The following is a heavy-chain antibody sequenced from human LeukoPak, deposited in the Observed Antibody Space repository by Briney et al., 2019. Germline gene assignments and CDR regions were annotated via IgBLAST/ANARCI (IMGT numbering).Heavy chain of an antibody. J-gene: IGHJ3*02. CDR1: GYTFTSYY. CDR2: INPSGGST. D-gene: IGHD1-20*01. V-gene: IGHV1-46*01. Sequence: ASVKVSCKASGYTFTSYYMHWVRQAPGQGLEWMGIINPSGGSTSYAQKFQGRVTMTRDTSTSTVYMELRSLRSDDTAVYYCARDPPYNWNDRPDAFDIWGQGTMVTVSS. CDR3: ARDPPYNWNDRPDAFDI.